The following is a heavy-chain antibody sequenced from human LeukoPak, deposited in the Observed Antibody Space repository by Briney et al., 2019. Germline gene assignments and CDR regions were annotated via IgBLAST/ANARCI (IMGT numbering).Heavy chain of an antibody. CDR1: GFSLSISG. Sequence: GGSLRLSCEASGFSLSISGMNWVRQAPGKGLEWVSYISSSSDLMSYVASVKGRFTVSRDNAKNSLFLQMNSLRDEDTAVYYCARVLRGLYDLGDWGQGTLVTVSS. J-gene: IGHJ4*02. CDR3: ARVLRGLYDLGD. CDR2: ISSSSDLM. D-gene: IGHD3/OR15-3a*01. V-gene: IGHV3-48*02.